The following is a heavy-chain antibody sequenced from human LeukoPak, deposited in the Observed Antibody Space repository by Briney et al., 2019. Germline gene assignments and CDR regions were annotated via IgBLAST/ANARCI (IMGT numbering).Heavy chain of an antibody. V-gene: IGHV3-30-3*01. CDR3: ARDQGEKYDSRGYYPY. CDR2: ISFDGSNK. CDR1: GFTFSTYA. Sequence: GRSLRLSCAASGFTFSTYAMHWVRQAPGKGLEWVALISFDGSNKYYADSVKGRFTISRDNSKNTLYVQMNSLRAEDTAVYYCARDQGEKYDSRGYYPYWGQGTLVTVSS. D-gene: IGHD3-22*01. J-gene: IGHJ4*02.